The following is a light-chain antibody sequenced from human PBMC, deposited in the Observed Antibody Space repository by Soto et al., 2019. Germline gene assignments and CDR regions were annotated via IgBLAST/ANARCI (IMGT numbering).Light chain of an antibody. Sequence: QSLLTQPPSVAAAPGQKVPISCSGSSSNNGDNYVSWYQQLPGTAPKLPIYDNNKPPPGIPYPISGSQAGTSATLGITGLQTGDEADYYCGTWDSSLSAGGVFGTGTKVTVL. J-gene: IGLJ1*01. V-gene: IGLV1-51*01. CDR1: SSNNGDNY. CDR3: GTWDSSLSAGGV. CDR2: DNN.